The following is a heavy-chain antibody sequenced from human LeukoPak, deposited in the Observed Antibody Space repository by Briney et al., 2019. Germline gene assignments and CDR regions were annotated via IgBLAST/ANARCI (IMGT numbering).Heavy chain of an antibody. D-gene: IGHD1-26*01. Sequence: ASVKVSCKASGHTGYYLHWVRQAPGQGLEWMGWMSPDSDGTNYAQNFQGRVTMTRDTSIRTVYMELKNLRSDDTAAYFCANQEGIGAPGAWFDFWGQGTLVTVSS. CDR3: ANQEGIGAPGAWFDF. CDR1: GHTGYY. J-gene: IGHJ4*02. V-gene: IGHV1-2*02. CDR2: MSPDSDGT.